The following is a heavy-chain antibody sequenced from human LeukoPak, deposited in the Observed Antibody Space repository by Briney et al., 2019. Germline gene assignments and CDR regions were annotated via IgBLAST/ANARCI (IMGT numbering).Heavy chain of an antibody. CDR2: IYPGDSDT. J-gene: IGHJ5*02. V-gene: IGHV5-51*01. D-gene: IGHD2-8*01. Sequence: PGASLQISCKGAGSIFTSYWIGGARPLPGKGLEWMGIIYPGDSDTRYSPSFQGQVTISADKSISTAYLQWSSLEASDTAMYYCARLLGYCTNGVCYPSWFDPWGQGTLVTVSS. CDR1: GSIFTSYW. CDR3: ARLLGYCTNGVCYPSWFDP.